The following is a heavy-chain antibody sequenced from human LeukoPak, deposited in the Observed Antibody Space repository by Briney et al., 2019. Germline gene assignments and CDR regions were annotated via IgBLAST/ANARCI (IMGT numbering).Heavy chain of an antibody. CDR3: ARPYDILAGYYPGYGY. Sequence: SVKVSCKASGGTFSSYAISWVRQAPGQGLEWMGGIIPIFGTANYAQKFQGRVTITADESTSTAYMELSSLRSEDTAVYYCARPYDILAGYYPGYGYWGQGTLVTVSS. CDR2: IIPIFGTA. J-gene: IGHJ4*02. CDR1: GGTFSSYA. D-gene: IGHD3-9*01. V-gene: IGHV1-69*13.